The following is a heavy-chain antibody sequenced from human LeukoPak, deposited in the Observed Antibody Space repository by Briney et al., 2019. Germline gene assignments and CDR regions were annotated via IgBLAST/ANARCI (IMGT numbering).Heavy chain of an antibody. J-gene: IGHJ4*02. CDR1: GFTLDDYA. Sequence: GGSLRLSCAASGFTLDDYAMHWVRQAPGKGLEWVSLISGDGGSTYYADSVKGRFTISRDNSKNSLYLQMNSLRTEDTALYYCAKDITAYGDHESYFDYWGQGTLVTVSS. CDR3: AKDITAYGDHESYFDY. CDR2: ISGDGGST. D-gene: IGHD4-17*01. V-gene: IGHV3-43*02.